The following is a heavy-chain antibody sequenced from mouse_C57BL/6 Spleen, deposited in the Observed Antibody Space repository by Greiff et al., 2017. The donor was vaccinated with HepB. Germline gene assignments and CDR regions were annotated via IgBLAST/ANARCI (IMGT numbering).Heavy chain of an antibody. CDR3: ARGTTVDSFDY. CDR2: IHPNSGST. V-gene: IGHV1-64*01. D-gene: IGHD1-1*01. Sequence: LQGSGAELVKPGASVKLSCKASGYTFTSYWMHWVKQRPGQGLEWIGMIHPNSGSTNYNEKFKSKATLTVDKSSSTAYMQLSSLTSEDSAVYYCARGTTVDSFDYWGQGTTLTVSS. J-gene: IGHJ2*01. CDR1: GYTFTSYW.